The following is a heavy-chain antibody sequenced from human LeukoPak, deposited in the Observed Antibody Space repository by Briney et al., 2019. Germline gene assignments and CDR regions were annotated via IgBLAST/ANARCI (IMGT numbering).Heavy chain of an antibody. CDR2: IKSKTGGGTT. D-gene: IGHD3-22*01. V-gene: IGHV3-15*01. Sequence: GGSLRLSCAASGFTFSNAWMSWVRQAPGKGLEWVGRIKSKTGGGTTDYAAPVKGRFTISRDDSKNTLYLQMNSLKTEDTAVYYCTTDSDSSGYYERGSYWGQGTLVTVSS. J-gene: IGHJ4*02. CDR3: TTDSDSSGYYERGSY. CDR1: GFTFSNAW.